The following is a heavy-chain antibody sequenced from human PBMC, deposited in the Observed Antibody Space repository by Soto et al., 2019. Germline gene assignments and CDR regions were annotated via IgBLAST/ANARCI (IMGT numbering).Heavy chain of an antibody. J-gene: IGHJ4*02. D-gene: IGHD3-10*01. V-gene: IGHV4-59*01. CDR2: IYYSGST. CDR3: ARSWGFALDY. Sequence: KPSETLSLTCTVSGGSISSYYWSWIRQPPGKGLEWIGYIYYSGSTNYNPSLKSRVTISVDTSKNQFSLKLSSVTAADTAVYYCARSWGFALDYWGQGTLVTVSS. CDR1: GGSISSYY.